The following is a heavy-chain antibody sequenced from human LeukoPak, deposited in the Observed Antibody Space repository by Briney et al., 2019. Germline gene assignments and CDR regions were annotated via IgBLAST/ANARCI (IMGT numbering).Heavy chain of an antibody. J-gene: IGHJ4*02. CDR2: IKRRIDGGTT. D-gene: IGHD3-16*01. V-gene: IGHV3-15*07. CDR3: TTVSLPYDYVWGSYYRSLDY. CDR1: GFSFGDAW. Sequence: VKPGGSLRLSCVASGFSFGDAWMNWVRQAPGKGLEWVGRIKRRIDGGTTDYAAPVKGRFTISRDDSKNTLYLQMNSLKTEDTAVYYCTTVSLPYDYVWGSYYRSLDYWGQGTLVTVSS.